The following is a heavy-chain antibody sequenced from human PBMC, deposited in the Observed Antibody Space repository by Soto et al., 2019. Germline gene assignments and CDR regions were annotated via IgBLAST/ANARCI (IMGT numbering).Heavy chain of an antibody. CDR3: AREAGHRRSTSCYRLDI. D-gene: IGHD2-2*01. CDR1: GGSFSGYY. J-gene: IGHJ3*02. CDR2: INHSGST. Sequence: PSETLSLTCAGYGGSFSGYYWSWIRQPPGKGLEWIGEINHSGSTNYNPSLKSRVTISVDTSKNQFSLKLSSVTAADTAVYYCAREAGHRRSTSCYRLDIWGQGTMVTVSS. V-gene: IGHV4-34*01.